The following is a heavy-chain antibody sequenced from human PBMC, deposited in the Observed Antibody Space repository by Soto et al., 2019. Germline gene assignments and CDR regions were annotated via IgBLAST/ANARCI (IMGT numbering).Heavy chain of an antibody. CDR1: GGTFSSYA. CDR2: IIPIFGTA. D-gene: IGHD3-22*01. Sequence: SVKFSCKASGGTFSSYAISWVRQAPGQGLEWMGGIIPIFGTANYAQKFQGRVTITADESTSTAYMELSSLRSEDTAVYYCARSYDSSGYYVADAFDIWGQGTMVTVSS. J-gene: IGHJ3*02. V-gene: IGHV1-69*13. CDR3: ARSYDSSGYYVADAFDI.